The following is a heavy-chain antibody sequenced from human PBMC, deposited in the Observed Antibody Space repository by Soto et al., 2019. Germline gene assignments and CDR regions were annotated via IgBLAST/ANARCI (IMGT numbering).Heavy chain of an antibody. J-gene: IGHJ4*02. CDR3: ARRAETNGWNGFGADKYYFDF. V-gene: IGHV1-8*02. D-gene: IGHD1-1*01. CDR2: MNPNTGDS. Sequence: AYVKFSCKASGGTFSSYAISWVRQAPGQWLEWMGWMNPNTGDSSYAQKFQGRVTMTSDTSITTAHMELSSLRSEDTAVYYCARRAETNGWNGFGADKYYFDFWGQGTLVTVSS. CDR1: GGTFSSYA.